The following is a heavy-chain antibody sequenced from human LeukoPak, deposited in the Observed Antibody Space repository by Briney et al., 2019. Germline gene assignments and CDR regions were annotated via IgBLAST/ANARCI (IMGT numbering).Heavy chain of an antibody. J-gene: IGHJ5*02. CDR2: IYYSGST. D-gene: IGHD1-26*01. Sequence: SETLSLTCTVSGGSISSYYWSWIRQPPGKGLEWIGYIYYSGSTNYNPSLKSRVTISVDTSKYQFSLKLSSVTAADTAVYYCARGVVGADYNWFDPWGQGTLVTVSS. CDR3: ARGVVGADYNWFDP. CDR1: GGSISSYY. V-gene: IGHV4-59*01.